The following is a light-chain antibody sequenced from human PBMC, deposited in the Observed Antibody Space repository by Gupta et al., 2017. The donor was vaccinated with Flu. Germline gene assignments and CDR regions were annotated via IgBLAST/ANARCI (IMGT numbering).Light chain of an antibody. Sequence: QSVLTPPPPASGTPGQRVTISCSGSSSNIGTNSVNWYQQVPGTAPKLLIYSNNQRPSGVPDRFSGSKSGTSASLAISGLQSEDEADYYCAAWDDSLSGRYVFGTGTKVTAL. CDR3: AAWDDSLSGRYV. CDR1: SSNIGTNS. J-gene: IGLJ1*01. V-gene: IGLV1-44*01. CDR2: SNN.